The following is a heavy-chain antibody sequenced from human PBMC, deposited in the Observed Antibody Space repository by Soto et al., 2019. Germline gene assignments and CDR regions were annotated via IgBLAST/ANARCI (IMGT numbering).Heavy chain of an antibody. CDR1: GGSFSGYY. CDR2: INHSGST. V-gene: IGHV4-34*01. D-gene: IGHD1-26*01. J-gene: IGHJ4*02. CDR3: ARGDSGSYYFFDY. Sequence: SETLSLTCAVYGGSFSGYYWSWIRQPPGKGLEWIGEINHSGSTNYNPSLKSRVTISVDTSKNQFSLKLSSVTAADTAVYYCARGDSGSYYFFDYWGQGTLVTVSS.